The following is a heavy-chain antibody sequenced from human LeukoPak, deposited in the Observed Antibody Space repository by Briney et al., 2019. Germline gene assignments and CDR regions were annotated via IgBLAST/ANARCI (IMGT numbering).Heavy chain of an antibody. V-gene: IGHV1-24*01. CDR3: ALQYSSSWTQDY. Sequence: ASVKVSCKVSGYTLTELSMHWVRQAPGKELEWMGGFDPEDGETIYAQKFQGRVTMTEDTSTDTAYMELSSLRSEDTAAYYCALQYSSSWTQDYWGQGTLVTVSS. CDR1: GYTLTELS. CDR2: FDPEDGET. J-gene: IGHJ4*02. D-gene: IGHD6-13*01.